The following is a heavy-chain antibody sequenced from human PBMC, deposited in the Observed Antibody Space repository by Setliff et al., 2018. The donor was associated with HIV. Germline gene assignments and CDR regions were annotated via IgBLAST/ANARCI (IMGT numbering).Heavy chain of an antibody. CDR1: GGSISSHF. J-gene: IGHJ4*02. CDR3: ARDMMRWLVMVPGATWGYFDS. V-gene: IGHV4-59*11. D-gene: IGHD3-16*01. Sequence: TSETLSLTCTVSGGSISSHFWMWIRQPPGKGLEWIGYVHHSGTTNSKPSLRSRATISVDTSMNHFSLNLTSVTAADTAVYFCARDMMRWLVMVPGATWGYFDSWGQGALVTVSS. CDR2: VHHSGTT.